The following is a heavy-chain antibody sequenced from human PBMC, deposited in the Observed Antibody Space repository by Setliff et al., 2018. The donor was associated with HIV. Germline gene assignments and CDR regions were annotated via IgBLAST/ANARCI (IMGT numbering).Heavy chain of an antibody. Sequence: SETLSLTCSFSGGSTTSYYWSCIRQPPGKGLEWIGYIYYSGSTNYNPSLKSRVTISLDTSKKQFYLKLSSVTAADTALSYCARAVVPPRSRGFDLWGQGTMVTVSS. V-gene: IGHV4-59*01. CDR3: ARAVVPPRSRGFDL. CDR1: GGSTTSYY. CDR2: IYYSGST. D-gene: IGHD2-15*01. J-gene: IGHJ3*01.